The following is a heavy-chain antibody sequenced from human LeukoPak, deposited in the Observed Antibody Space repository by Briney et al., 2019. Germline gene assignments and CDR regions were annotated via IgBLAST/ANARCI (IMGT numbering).Heavy chain of an antibody. V-gene: IGHV3-48*04. Sequence: GGSLRLSCSASGFTFSSYSMNWVRQAPGKGLEWVSYITSSSTTIYYADSVKGRFTISRDNAENSLYLQMNSLRAEDTAVYYCARDLGVVVAATPYMDVWGKGTTVTVSS. CDR2: ITSSSTTI. CDR1: GFTFSSYS. D-gene: IGHD2-15*01. CDR3: ARDLGVVVAATPYMDV. J-gene: IGHJ6*03.